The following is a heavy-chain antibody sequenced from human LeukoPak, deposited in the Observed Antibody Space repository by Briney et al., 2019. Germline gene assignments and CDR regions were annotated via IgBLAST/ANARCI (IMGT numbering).Heavy chain of an antibody. J-gene: IGHJ4*02. V-gene: IGHV4-59*11. Sequence: PSETLSLTCTVSGGSISSHSWSWIRHPPGKGLVWIGYIYYSGSTNYNPSLKSRVTISVDTSKNQFSLKLSAVTAADTAVYYCARSGVLDSSGYYQYWGQGTLVTVSS. D-gene: IGHD3-22*01. CDR3: ARSGVLDSSGYYQY. CDR1: GGSISSHS. CDR2: IYYSGST.